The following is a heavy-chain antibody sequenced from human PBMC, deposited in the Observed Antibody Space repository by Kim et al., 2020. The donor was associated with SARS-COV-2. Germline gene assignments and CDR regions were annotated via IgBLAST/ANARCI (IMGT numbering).Heavy chain of an antibody. V-gene: IGHV4-30-2*05. CDR3: ARGGTDGYNWFSSFDF. Sequence: PPLKSRLTISVDTSKNQFSLKLTSVTAADTAVYFCARGGTDGYNWFSSFDFWGQGTLVTVSS. D-gene: IGHD5-12*01. J-gene: IGHJ4*02.